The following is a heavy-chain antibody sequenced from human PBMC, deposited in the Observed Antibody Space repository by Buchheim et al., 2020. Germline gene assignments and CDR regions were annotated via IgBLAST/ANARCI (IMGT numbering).Heavy chain of an antibody. CDR2: ISYDGTNK. CDR3: ARGTLNGDYDY. CDR1: GFIFSNYA. D-gene: IGHD4-17*01. V-gene: IGHV3-30*14. Sequence: QVQLEESGGGVVQPGRFLRLSCAASGFIFSNYAMHWVRRAPGKGLEWVAVISYDGTNKYYADSVKGRLTIPRDSSKNTPSLQINSLRPEDTAVYYCARGTLNGDYDYWGQGTL. J-gene: IGHJ4*02.